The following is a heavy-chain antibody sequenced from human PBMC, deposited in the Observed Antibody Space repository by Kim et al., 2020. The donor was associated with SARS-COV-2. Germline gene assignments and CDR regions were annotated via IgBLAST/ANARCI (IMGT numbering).Heavy chain of an antibody. J-gene: IGHJ4*02. CDR3: ALYGSGSLSPTDY. Sequence: YATKFHGRITIPRNTSLSTAYMELSSLRSEDTAVYYCALYGSGSLSPTDYWGQGTLVTVSS. D-gene: IGHD3-10*01. V-gene: IGHV1-8*01.